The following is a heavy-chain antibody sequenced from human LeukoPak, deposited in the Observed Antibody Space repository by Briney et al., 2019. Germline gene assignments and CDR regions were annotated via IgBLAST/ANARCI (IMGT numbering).Heavy chain of an antibody. CDR3: ARDLVPQLLWFGEFLDGMDV. V-gene: IGHV3-74*01. CDR2: INSDGSST. CDR1: GFTFSDYY. Sequence: GGSLRLSCAASGFTFSDYYMSWIRQAPGKGLVWVSRINSDGSSTSYADSVKGRFTISRDNAKNTLYPQMNSLRAEDTAVYYCARDLVPQLLWFGEFLDGMDVWGQGTTVTVSS. D-gene: IGHD3-10*01. J-gene: IGHJ6*02.